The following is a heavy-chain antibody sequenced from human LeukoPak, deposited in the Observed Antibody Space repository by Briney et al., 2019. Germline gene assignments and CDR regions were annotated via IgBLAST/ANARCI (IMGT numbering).Heavy chain of an antibody. D-gene: IGHD1-26*01. CDR2: ISWNSGSI. CDR3: AKDIGHEWELPRIET. J-gene: IGHJ5*02. V-gene: IGHV3-9*01. Sequence: PGGSLRLSCAASGFTFDDYAMHWVRQAPGKGLEWVSGISWNSGSIGYADSVKGRFTISRDNAKNSLYLQMNSLRAEDTALYYCAKDIGHEWELPRIETWGQGTLVTVSS. CDR1: GFTFDDYA.